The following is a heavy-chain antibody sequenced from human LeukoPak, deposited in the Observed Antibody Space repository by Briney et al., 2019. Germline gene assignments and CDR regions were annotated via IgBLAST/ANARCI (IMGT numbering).Heavy chain of an antibody. J-gene: IGHJ4*02. CDR3: ARSGRSAAAGNFDY. CDR2: IYSSGNT. CDR1: GGSISSYY. D-gene: IGHD6-13*01. V-gene: IGHV4-59*01. Sequence: PSETLSLTCTVSGGSISSYYWNWIRQPPGKGLEWIGYIYSSGNTNYNPSLKSRVTISVDTSKNQFSMTVNSVTAADTAIYYCARSGRSAAAGNFDYWGQGILVTVSS.